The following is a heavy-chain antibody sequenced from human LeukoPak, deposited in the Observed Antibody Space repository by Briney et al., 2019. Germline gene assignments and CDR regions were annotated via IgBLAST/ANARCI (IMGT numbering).Heavy chain of an antibody. CDR2: ITYNSGTI. CDR1: GFTFTSYA. CDR3: ARDSGYSYADDY. V-gene: IGHV3-48*02. D-gene: IGHD5-18*01. J-gene: IGHJ4*02. Sequence: GGSLRLSCAASGFTFTSYAMQWVRQDPGEGREWVSYITYNSGTIFYADSVKCRFTISRDNAKHSLYLQMSSLRDEDTAVYYCARDSGYSYADDYWGQGTLVTVS.